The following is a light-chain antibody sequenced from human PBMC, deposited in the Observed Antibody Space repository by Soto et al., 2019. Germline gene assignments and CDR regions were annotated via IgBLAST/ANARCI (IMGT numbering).Light chain of an antibody. CDR1: SSDVGGYNY. CDR2: EVT. Sequence: QSALTQPPSASGSPGQSVTISCTGTSSDVGGYNYVSWYRQHPGKAPKLMIYEVTKRPSGVPDRFSGSKSGNTASLPVSGLQAEDEADYYRNSYAGSNNAVFGGGTKLTVL. V-gene: IGLV2-8*01. CDR3: NSYAGSNNAV. J-gene: IGLJ2*01.